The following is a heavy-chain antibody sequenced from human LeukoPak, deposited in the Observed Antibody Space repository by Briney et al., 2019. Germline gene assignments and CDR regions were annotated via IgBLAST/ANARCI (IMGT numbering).Heavy chain of an antibody. CDR2: INHSGST. Sequence: PSETLSLTCAVYGGSFSGYYWSWIRQPPGKGLEWIGEINHSGSTNYNPSLKSRVTISVDTSKNQFSLKLSSVTAADTAVYYCARRVSSGWYYFDYWGQGTLVTVSS. J-gene: IGHJ4*02. CDR3: ARRVSSGWYYFDY. D-gene: IGHD6-19*01. CDR1: GGSFSGYY. V-gene: IGHV4-34*01.